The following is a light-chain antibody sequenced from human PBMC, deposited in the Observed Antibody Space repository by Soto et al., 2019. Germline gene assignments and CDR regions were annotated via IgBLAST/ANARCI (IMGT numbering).Light chain of an antibody. V-gene: IGKV1-13*02. Sequence: PVTQSPWSLSSSIGDTVTISCRASQGIATGLAWYQQKPGAPPKLLIYDASTLERGIPSRFSGRGSGTHFILTINNLQPEDFATYYCQQFNSLFGQGTRLEIK. CDR2: DAS. CDR1: QGIATG. J-gene: IGKJ5*01. CDR3: QQFNSL.